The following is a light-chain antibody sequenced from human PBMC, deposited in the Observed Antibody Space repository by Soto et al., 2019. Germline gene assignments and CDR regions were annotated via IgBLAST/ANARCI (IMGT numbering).Light chain of an antibody. CDR1: SSNIGSNT. J-gene: IGLJ1*01. Sequence: QSVLTQPPSASGTPGQRVTISCSGSSSNIGSNTVNWYQQLPGTAPKLLIYSNNQRPSGVPDGFSGSKSGTSASLAISGLQSDDEADYYCAAWYDSLNGDVFGTGTKVTVL. CDR2: SNN. CDR3: AAWYDSLNGDV. V-gene: IGLV1-44*01.